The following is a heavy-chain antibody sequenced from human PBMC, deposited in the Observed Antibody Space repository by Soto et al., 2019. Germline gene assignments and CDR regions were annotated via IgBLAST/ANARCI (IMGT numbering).Heavy chain of an antibody. CDR3: ASEYYSLNYYYGMDV. CDR2: IIPIFGTA. D-gene: IGHD4-4*01. Sequence: ASVTVSCKASGGTFSSYAISWVRQAPGQGLEWMGGIIPIFGTANYAQKFQGRVTITADESTSTAYMELSSLGSEDTAVYYCASEYYSLNYYYGMDVWGQGTTVTVSS. V-gene: IGHV1-69*13. CDR1: GGTFSSYA. J-gene: IGHJ6*02.